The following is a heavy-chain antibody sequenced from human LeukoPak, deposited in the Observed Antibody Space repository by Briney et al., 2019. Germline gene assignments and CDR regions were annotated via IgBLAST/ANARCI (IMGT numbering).Heavy chain of an antibody. V-gene: IGHV1-69*05. Sequence: ASVRVSCKASGGSFSSYGISWVRQAPGQGLEWMGGIIPMLGRSNYAQKFQGRVTISTDESTSTAYMEMSSLRSEDTAVYYCAREDHTANNWFDPWGQGTLVTVSS. CDR3: AREDHTANNWFDP. J-gene: IGHJ5*02. CDR1: GGSFSSYG. CDR2: IIPMLGRS. D-gene: IGHD5-18*01.